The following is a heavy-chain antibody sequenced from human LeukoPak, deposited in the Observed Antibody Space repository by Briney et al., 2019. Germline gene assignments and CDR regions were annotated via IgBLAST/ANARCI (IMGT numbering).Heavy chain of an antibody. CDR1: GGSISSYC. Sequence: SETLSLTCTVSGGSISSYCWSWIRQPPGKGLEWIGYIYYSGSTNYNPSLKSRVTISVDTSKNQFSLKLSSVTAADTAVYYCARDPYGMDVWGQGTTVTVSS. CDR2: IYYSGST. J-gene: IGHJ6*02. V-gene: IGHV4-59*01. CDR3: ARDPYGMDV.